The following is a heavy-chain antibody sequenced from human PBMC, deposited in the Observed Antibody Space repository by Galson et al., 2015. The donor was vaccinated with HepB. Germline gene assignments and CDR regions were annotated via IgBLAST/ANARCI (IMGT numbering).Heavy chain of an antibody. CDR2: IWYDGSNK. J-gene: IGHJ6*03. CDR3: ARDVEGRYMDV. V-gene: IGHV3-33*01. CDR1: GFTFSSYG. Sequence: SLRLSCAASGFTFSSYGMHWVRQAPGKGLEWVAVIWYDGSNKYYADSVKGRFTISRDNSKNTLYLQMNSLRAEETALYYCARDVEGRYMDVWGKGTTVTVSS.